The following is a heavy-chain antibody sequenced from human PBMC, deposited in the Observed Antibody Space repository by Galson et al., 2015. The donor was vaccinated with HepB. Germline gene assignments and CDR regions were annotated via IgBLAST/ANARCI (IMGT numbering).Heavy chain of an antibody. CDR2: LSWNSAKI. J-gene: IGHJ4*02. D-gene: IGHD6-19*01. Sequence: SLRLSCAASGFTFDDYALHWVRQVPGKGLEWVSGLSWNSAKITYAASVEGRFTISRDNTKNALYLQMNSLRSEDTALYYCAKDMSSIALAGPRFDDWGQGTLVTVSS. CDR3: AKDMSSIALAGPRFDD. V-gene: IGHV3-9*01. CDR1: GFTFDDYA.